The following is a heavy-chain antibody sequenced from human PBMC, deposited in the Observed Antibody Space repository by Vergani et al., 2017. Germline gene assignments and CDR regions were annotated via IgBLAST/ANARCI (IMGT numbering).Heavy chain of an antibody. D-gene: IGHD1-26*01. J-gene: IGHJ6*02. V-gene: IGHV1-8*03. CDR2: MNPNSGNT. Sequence: QVQLVQSGAEVKKPGSSVKVSCKASGGTFTSYDINWVRQATGQGLEWMGWMNPNSGNTGYAQKFQGRVTITRNTSISTAYMELSSLRSEDTAVYYCARLRIVGATDYYYGMDVWGQGTTVTVSS. CDR3: ARLRIVGATDYYYGMDV. CDR1: GGTFTSYD.